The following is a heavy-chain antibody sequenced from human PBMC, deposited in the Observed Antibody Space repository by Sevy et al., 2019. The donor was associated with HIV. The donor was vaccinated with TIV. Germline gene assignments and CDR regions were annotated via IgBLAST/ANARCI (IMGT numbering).Heavy chain of an antibody. CDR3: ARVTDCSGGSCYFLSAFDI. CDR1: GFTVSSNY. CDR2: IYSGGST. J-gene: IGHJ3*02. Sequence: VGSLRLSCAASGFTVSSNYMSWVRQAPGKGLEWVSVIYSGGSTYYADSVKGRFTISRDNSKNTLYLQMNSLRAEDTAVYYCARVTDCSGGSCYFLSAFDIWGQWTMVTVSS. V-gene: IGHV3-53*01. D-gene: IGHD2-15*01.